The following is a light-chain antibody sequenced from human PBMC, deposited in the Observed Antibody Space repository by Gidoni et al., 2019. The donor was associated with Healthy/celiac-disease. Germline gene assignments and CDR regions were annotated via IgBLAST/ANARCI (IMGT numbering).Light chain of an antibody. J-gene: IGKJ1*01. V-gene: IGKV1-39*01. CDR1: QSISSY. Sequence: DIHMTQSPSSLSASVGDRVTITCRASQSISSYLNWYQQKPGTAPKLLIYAASSLQSGVPSRFSGSGSGTDFTLTISSLQPEDFATYYCQQSYSTPRTFGQGTKVEIK. CDR3: QQSYSTPRT. CDR2: AAS.